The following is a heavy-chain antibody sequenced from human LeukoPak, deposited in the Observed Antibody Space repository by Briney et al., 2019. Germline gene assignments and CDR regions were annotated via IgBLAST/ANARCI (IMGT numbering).Heavy chain of an antibody. V-gene: IGHV5-51*01. D-gene: IGHD3-10*01. CDR1: GYSFISYW. J-gene: IGHJ6*03. Sequence: GESLKISCKGSGYSFISYWIGWVRQMPGKGPEWMGIIYPGDSETRYSPCFQGQVTISVDKSISTAYLQWSSLKASDTAVYYCARHQRDREVIFGDYYYMDVWGTGTTVTVSS. CDR3: ARHQRDREVIFGDYYYMDV. CDR2: IYPGDSET.